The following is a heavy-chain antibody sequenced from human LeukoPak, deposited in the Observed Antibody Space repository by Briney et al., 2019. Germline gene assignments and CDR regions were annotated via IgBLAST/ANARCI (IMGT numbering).Heavy chain of an antibody. J-gene: IGHJ4*02. Sequence: SETLSLTCAVSGGSISSYYWSWIRQPPGKGLEWIGYIYYSGSTNYNPSLKSRVTISVDTSKNQFSLKLSSVTAADTAVYYCARANYHGSGSYCDYWGQGTLVTVSS. V-gene: IGHV4-59*01. CDR3: ARANYHGSGSYCDY. D-gene: IGHD3-10*01. CDR1: GGSISSYY. CDR2: IYYSGST.